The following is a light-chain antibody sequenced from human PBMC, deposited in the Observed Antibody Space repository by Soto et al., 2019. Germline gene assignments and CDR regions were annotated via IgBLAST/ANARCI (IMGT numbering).Light chain of an antibody. J-gene: IGKJ1*01. CDR1: QSISSY. Sequence: VLTQSPATLSLSPGERATLSCRASQSISSYLAWYQQRPGQAPRLLIYGASSRATGVPDRFSGSGSGTDFTLSISRLEPEDFAVYYCQQYSNLWTFGQGTKVDIK. V-gene: IGKV3-11*01. CDR3: QQYSNLWT. CDR2: GAS.